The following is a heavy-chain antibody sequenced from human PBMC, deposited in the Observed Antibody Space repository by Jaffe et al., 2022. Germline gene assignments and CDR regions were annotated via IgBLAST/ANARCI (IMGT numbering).Heavy chain of an antibody. J-gene: IGHJ3*02. Sequence: QVQLVESGGGVVQPGGSLRLSCAASGFTFSSYGMHWVRQAPGKGLEWVAFIRYDGSNKYYADSVKGRFTISRDNSKNTLYLQMNSLRAEDTAVYYCAKDAEAAAGTADDAFDIWGQGTMVTVSS. CDR2: IRYDGSNK. D-gene: IGHD6-13*01. CDR1: GFTFSSYG. CDR3: AKDAEAAAGTADDAFDI. V-gene: IGHV3-30*02.